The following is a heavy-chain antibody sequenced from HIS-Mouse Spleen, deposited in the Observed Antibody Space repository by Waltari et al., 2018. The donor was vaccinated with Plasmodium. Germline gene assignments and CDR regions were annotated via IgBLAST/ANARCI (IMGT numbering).Heavy chain of an antibody. CDR2: IYYSGST. CDR3: ARRGGSYYYFDY. Sequence: QLQLQESGPGLAKPSDTLSLTCTVPVGPIRSSSSYWGWIRQPPGKGLEWIGSIYYSGSTYYNPSLKSRVTISVDTSKNQFSLKLSSVTAADTAVYYCARRGGSYYYFDYWGQGTLVTVSS. CDR1: VGPIRSSSSY. D-gene: IGHD1-26*01. V-gene: IGHV4-39*01. J-gene: IGHJ4*02.